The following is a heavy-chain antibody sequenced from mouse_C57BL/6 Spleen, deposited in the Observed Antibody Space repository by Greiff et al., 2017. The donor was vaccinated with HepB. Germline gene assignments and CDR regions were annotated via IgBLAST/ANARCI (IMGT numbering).Heavy chain of an antibody. CDR2: ISSGGSYT. D-gene: IGHD2-5*01. J-gene: IGHJ3*01. V-gene: IGHV5-6*01. CDR3: ARRGYSNFFAY. CDR1: GFTFSSYG. Sequence: VQLKESGGDLVKPGGSLKLSCAASGFTFSSYGMSWVRQTPDKRLEWVATISSGGSYTYYPDSVKGRFTISRDNAKNTLYLQMSSLKSEDTAMYYCARRGYSNFFAYWGQGTLVTVSA.